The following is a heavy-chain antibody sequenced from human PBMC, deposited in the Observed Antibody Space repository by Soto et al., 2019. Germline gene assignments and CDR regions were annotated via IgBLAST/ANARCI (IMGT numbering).Heavy chain of an antibody. J-gene: IGHJ6*02. CDR3: APLSVSLSGPYGIHV. Sequence: SETLSLTCSVSGYSVSSSDYYWAWIRQPPGKGLEWIGSMFYSGLTYYNPSLKSRVTLSVDTSKNQFSVRLNSVAAADTAVYYCAPLSVSLSGPYGIHVWGQGTTVTVSS. V-gene: IGHV4-39*01. CDR2: MFYSGLT. CDR1: GYSVSSSDYY. D-gene: IGHD2-15*01.